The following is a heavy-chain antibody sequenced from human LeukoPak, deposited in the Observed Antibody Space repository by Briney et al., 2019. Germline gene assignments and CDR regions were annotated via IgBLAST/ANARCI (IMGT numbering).Heavy chain of an antibody. D-gene: IGHD3-10*01. CDR3: ARDRGGWFGELLFDY. V-gene: IGHV1-18*01. CDR2: ISAYNGNT. CDR1: GYTFTSYG. J-gene: IGHJ4*02. Sequence: GASVKVSCKASGYTFTSYGISWVRQAPGQGLEWMGWISAYNGNTNYAQKLQGRVTMTTDTSTSTAYMELRSLRSDDTAVYYCARDRGGWFGELLFDYWGQGTLVTASS.